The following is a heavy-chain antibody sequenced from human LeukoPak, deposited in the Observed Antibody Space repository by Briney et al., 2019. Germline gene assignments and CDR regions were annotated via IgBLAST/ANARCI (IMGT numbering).Heavy chain of an antibody. Sequence: GASVKVSCKASGGTFSSYAISRVRQAPGQGLEWVGGIIPIFGTANYPQKFQGRVTITADESTSTAYMELSSLRSEDTAVYYCASGEIAAPPRDPTGDYYYYGMDVWGQGTTVTVSS. V-gene: IGHV1-69*13. D-gene: IGHD6-6*01. CDR1: GGTFSSYA. CDR2: IIPIFGTA. J-gene: IGHJ6*02. CDR3: ASGEIAAPPRDPTGDYYYYGMDV.